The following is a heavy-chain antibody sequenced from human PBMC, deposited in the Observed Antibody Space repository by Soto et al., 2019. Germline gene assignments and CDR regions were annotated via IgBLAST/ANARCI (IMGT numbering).Heavy chain of an antibody. CDR3: TTLDYGDHIIDF. CDR2: IRSKGNSYAT. V-gene: IGHV3-73*01. CDR1: GFTFSAYA. J-gene: IGHJ4*02. D-gene: IGHD4-17*01. Sequence: EVQLVESGGGLVQPGGSLKLSCAASGFTFSAYAIHWVRQASGKGLEWVGRIRSKGNSYATSYAASVKGRFPISRDDSESTAYLLINSLITEDTAVYFFTTLDYGDHIIDFWALGTLVIVSS.